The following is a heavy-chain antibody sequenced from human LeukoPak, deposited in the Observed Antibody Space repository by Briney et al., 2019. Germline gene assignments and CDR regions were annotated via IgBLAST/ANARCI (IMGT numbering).Heavy chain of an antibody. CDR1: GDSVSSNSAA. CDR2: TYYRSKWYN. CDR3: ARAKGRSPLFDY. D-gene: IGHD6-13*01. Sequence: SQTLSLTCAISGDSVSSNSAAWNWIRQSPSRGPEWLGRTYYRSKWYNDYAVSVKGRIAINPDTSKNQSSLQLNSVTPEDTAVYYCARAKGRSPLFDYWGQGTLVTVSS. J-gene: IGHJ4*02. V-gene: IGHV6-1*01.